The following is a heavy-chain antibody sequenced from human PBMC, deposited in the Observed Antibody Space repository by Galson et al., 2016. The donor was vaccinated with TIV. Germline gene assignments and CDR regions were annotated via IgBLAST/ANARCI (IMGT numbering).Heavy chain of an antibody. V-gene: IGHV1-69*04. CDR2: IIPILGLA. CDR3: ARDAPYSSSWSIDY. J-gene: IGHJ4*03. D-gene: IGHD6-13*01. Sequence: SVKVSCKASGGTLRTYSFNWVRQAPGQGLQWMGRIIPILGLANYAQKFQGRVTITADTSMSTAYMELRSLKSEDTAVYYCARDAPYSSSWSIDYWGQGTTVTVPS. CDR1: GGTLRTYS.